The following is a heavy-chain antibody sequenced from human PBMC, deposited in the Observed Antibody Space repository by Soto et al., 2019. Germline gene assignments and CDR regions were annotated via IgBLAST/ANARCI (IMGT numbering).Heavy chain of an antibody. D-gene: IGHD6-19*01. CDR3: AKGESVSGWYVPGPDY. V-gene: IGHV3-23*01. CDR1: GFTFSSYS. Sequence: GGSLRLSCAASGFTFSSYSMNWVRQAPGKGLEWVSAISSSGSSTYYADSVKGRFTISRDNSKNTLYLQMNSLRAEDTAVYYCAKGESVSGWYVPGPDYWGQGTLVTVSS. CDR2: ISSSGSST. J-gene: IGHJ4*02.